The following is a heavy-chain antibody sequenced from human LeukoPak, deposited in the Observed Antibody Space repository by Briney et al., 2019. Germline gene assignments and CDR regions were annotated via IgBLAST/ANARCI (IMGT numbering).Heavy chain of an antibody. CDR1: GYTFTSYD. D-gene: IGHD3-3*01. Sequence: ASVKVSCKASGYTFTSYDINWVRQATGQGLEWMGWMNPNSGNTGYAQKFQGRVTMTRNTSISTAYMELSSLRSEDTAVYYCARRTYYDFWSGYQGGDFDYWGQGTLVTVSS. CDR2: MNPNSGNT. CDR3: ARRTYYDFWSGYQGGDFDY. V-gene: IGHV1-8*01. J-gene: IGHJ4*02.